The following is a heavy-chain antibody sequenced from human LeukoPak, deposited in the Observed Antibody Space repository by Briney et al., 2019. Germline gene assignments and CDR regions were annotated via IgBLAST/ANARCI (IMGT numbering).Heavy chain of an antibody. CDR2: IYSSGST. CDR1: GDSISSGSYY. V-gene: IGHV4-61*02. J-gene: IGHJ5*02. CDR3: ARDGAYCSSTSCYNWFDP. D-gene: IGHD2-2*01. Sequence: SETLSLTCTVSGDSISSGSYYWIWIRQPAGKGLEWIGRIYSSGSTNYNPSLKSRVTISVDTSKNQFSLTLSSVTAADTAVYYCARDGAYCSSTSCYNWFDPWGQGTLVTVSS.